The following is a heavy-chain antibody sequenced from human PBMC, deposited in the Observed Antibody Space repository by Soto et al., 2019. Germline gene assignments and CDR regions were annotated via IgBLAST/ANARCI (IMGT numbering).Heavy chain of an antibody. V-gene: IGHV1-24*01. CDR3: ATTYFYYIIGPAVDS. Sequence: ASVKVSCKVYGYSPTDLSMHWARQAPGKGLEWMGSFDPVESETTYAAKFQGRVTMTDDTSTDTATMELISLRSEDTAVYYCATTYFYYIIGPAVDSCGQGTRVTVST. J-gene: IGHJ5*01. D-gene: IGHD3-10*01. CDR1: GYSPTDLS. CDR2: FDPVESET.